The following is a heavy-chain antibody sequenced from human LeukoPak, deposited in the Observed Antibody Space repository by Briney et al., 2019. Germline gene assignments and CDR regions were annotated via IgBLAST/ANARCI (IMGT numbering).Heavy chain of an antibody. CDR1: GGSFNGYY. CDR2: INHSGST. Sequence: SETLSLTCAVYGGSFNGYYWSWIRQPPGKGLEWIGEINHSGSTNYNPSLKSRVTISVDTSKNQFSLKLSSVTAADTAVYYCARHRSVYYYGMDVWGQGTTVTVSS. J-gene: IGHJ6*02. CDR3: ARHRSVYYYGMDV. V-gene: IGHV4-34*01.